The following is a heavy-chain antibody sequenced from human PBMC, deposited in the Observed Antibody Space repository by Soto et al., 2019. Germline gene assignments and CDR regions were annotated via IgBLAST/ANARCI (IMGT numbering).Heavy chain of an antibody. V-gene: IGHV3-9*01. CDR2: ISWNSGNI. CDR3: AKGHTTAVFSYCDL. CDR1: GFTFDDYA. Sequence: EVQLVESGGGLVQPGRSLRLSCAASGFTFDDYAMNWVRQAPGKGLEWVSSISWNSGNIVYADSVKGRFTISSENAKNSLYLQMNGLRAEDKAVYYCAKGHTTAVFSYCDLWGRGILVTVSS. J-gene: IGHJ2*01. D-gene: IGHD1-1*01.